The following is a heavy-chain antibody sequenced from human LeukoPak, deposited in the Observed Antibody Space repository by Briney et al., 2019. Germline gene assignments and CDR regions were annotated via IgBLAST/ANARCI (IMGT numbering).Heavy chain of an antibody. CDR2: IYYSGST. CDR1: DGSISSYY. J-gene: IGHJ4*02. Sequence: PSETLSLTCTVSDGSISSYYWSWIRQPPGKGLEWIGYIYYSGSTNYNPSVKSRVTISVDTSKNQFSLKLSSVTAADTAVYYCARGGYSYAIDYWGQGTLVTVSS. V-gene: IGHV4-59*08. CDR3: ARGGYSYAIDY. D-gene: IGHD5-18*01.